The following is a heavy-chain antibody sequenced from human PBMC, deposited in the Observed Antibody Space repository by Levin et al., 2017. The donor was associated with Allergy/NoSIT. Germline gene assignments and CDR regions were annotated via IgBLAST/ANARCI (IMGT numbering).Heavy chain of an antibody. V-gene: IGHV3-15*01. J-gene: IGHJ4*02. Sequence: GGSLRLSCAASGFTFSKAWMSWVRQAPGKGLEWVGRIKSKTDGGTTDYAAPVKGRFTISRDDSKNTMYLQMSNLKTEDTALYYCTSEALTTGWGQGTLVTVSS. CDR2: IKSKTDGGTT. CDR1: GFTFSKAW. CDR3: TSEALTTG. D-gene: IGHD4-11*01.